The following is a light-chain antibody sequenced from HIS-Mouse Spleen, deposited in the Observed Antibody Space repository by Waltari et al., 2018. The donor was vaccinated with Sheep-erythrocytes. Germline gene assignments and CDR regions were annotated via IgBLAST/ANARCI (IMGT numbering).Light chain of an antibody. CDR1: SSDVGGYNY. V-gene: IGLV2-11*01. CDR3: CSYAGSYNHV. Sequence: QSALTQPRSVSGSPGQSVTISCTGTSSDVGGYNYVSWYQQHPSKDPKLMIYDVSKRPSGVPDRFSGSKSGNTASLTISGLQAEDEADYYCCSYAGSYNHVFATGTKVTVL. CDR2: DVS. J-gene: IGLJ1*01.